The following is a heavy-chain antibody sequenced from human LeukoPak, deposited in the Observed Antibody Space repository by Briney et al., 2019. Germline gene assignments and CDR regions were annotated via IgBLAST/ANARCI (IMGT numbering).Heavy chain of an antibody. CDR3: ARGWEFDWLNY. D-gene: IGHD3-9*01. J-gene: IGHJ4*02. V-gene: IGHV1-8*01. Sequence: TGXXXXWMGWMNPNSGNTGYAQKFQGRVTMTRNTSISTAYMELSSLRSEDTAVYYCARGWEFDWLNYWGQGTLVTVSS. CDR2: MNPNSGNT.